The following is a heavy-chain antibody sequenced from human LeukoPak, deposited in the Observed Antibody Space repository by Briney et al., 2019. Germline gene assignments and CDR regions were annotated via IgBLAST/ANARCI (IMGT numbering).Heavy chain of an antibody. V-gene: IGHV1-18*01. D-gene: IGHD2-2*01. CDR2: ISAYNGNT. Sequence: ASVKVSCKASGYTFTSYGISWVRQAPGQGLEWMGWISAYNGNTNYAQKLQGRVTMTTDTSTSAAYMELRSLRSDDTAVYYCARDLEDIVVVPAAPNWFDPWGQGTLVTVSS. CDR1: GYTFTSYG. J-gene: IGHJ5*02. CDR3: ARDLEDIVVVPAAPNWFDP.